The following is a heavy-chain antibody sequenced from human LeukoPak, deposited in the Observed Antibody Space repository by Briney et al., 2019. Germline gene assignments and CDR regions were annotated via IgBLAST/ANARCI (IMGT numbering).Heavy chain of an antibody. CDR3: ASGPGTSVIRGVSPKY. Sequence: PSETLSLTCAVYGGSFSGYFCWIRQSQGKGLEWIGEINHRGVTNYRPSLGGRVSIFTDRSLNQFSLRLTSVTAADTGTYYCASGPGTSVIRGVSPKYWGQGTPVTVSS. J-gene: IGHJ4*02. D-gene: IGHD3-10*01. CDR1: GGSFSGYF. CDR2: INHRGVT. V-gene: IGHV4-34*01.